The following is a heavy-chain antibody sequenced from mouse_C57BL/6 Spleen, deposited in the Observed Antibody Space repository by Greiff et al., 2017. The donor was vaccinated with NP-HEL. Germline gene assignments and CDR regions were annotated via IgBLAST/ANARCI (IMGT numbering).Heavy chain of an antibody. CDR1: GYTFTSYG. Sequence: QVQLQQSGAELARPGASVKLSCKASGYTFTSYGISWVKQRTGQGLEWIGEIYPRSGNTYYNEKFKGKATLTADKSSSTAYMELRSLTSEDSAVYFCARYEVYDYERDFAYWGQGTLVTVSA. D-gene: IGHD2-4*01. V-gene: IGHV1-81*01. J-gene: IGHJ3*01. CDR3: ARYEVYDYERDFAY. CDR2: IYPRSGNT.